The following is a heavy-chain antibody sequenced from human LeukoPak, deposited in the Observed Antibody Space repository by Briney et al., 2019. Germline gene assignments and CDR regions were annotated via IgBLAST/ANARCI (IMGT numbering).Heavy chain of an antibody. V-gene: IGHV3-30-3*01. D-gene: IGHD3-22*01. Sequence: GGSLRLSCAASGFTFSNAWMSWVRQAPGKGLEWVAVLSYDGNNEYYADSVKGRFTISRDNSKNTLYLQMNSLRAEDTAVYYCARVPARYYDSSGLDYWGQGTLVTVSS. J-gene: IGHJ4*02. CDR3: ARVPARYYDSSGLDY. CDR1: GFTFSNAW. CDR2: LSYDGNNE.